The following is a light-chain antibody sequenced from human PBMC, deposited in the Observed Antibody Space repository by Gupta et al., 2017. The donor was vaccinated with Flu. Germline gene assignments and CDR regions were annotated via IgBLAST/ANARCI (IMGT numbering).Light chain of an antibody. CDR2: WAS. CDR1: QSGLNNSNNKNY. Sequence: DIVLTQSPDSLAVSLGERASINCKSSQSGLNNSNNKNYLNWYQQKPGQPPKLLVSWASTRESGVPEAFSGYGPGRDFSLSMSSLQPEDVAVYFCHREDATPTRFGQGTKLEVK. V-gene: IGKV4-1*01. CDR3: HREDATPTR. J-gene: IGKJ1*01.